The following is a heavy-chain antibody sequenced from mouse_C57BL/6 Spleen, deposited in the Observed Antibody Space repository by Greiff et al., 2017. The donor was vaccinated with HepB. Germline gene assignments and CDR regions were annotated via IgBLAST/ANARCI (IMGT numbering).Heavy chain of an antibody. J-gene: IGHJ3*01. CDR2: IYPGSGST. CDR1: GYTFTSYW. V-gene: IGHV1-55*01. Sequence: QVQLQQSGAELVKPGASVKMSCKASGYTFTSYWITWVKQRPGQGLEWIGDIYPGSGSTNYNEKFKSKATLTVDTSSSTAYMQLSSLTSEDSAVYYCARSDYGSSYVFAYWGQGTLVTVSA. D-gene: IGHD1-1*01. CDR3: ARSDYGSSYVFAY.